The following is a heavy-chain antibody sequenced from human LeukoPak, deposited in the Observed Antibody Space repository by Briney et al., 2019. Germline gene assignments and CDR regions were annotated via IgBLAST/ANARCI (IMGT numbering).Heavy chain of an antibody. V-gene: IGHV3-23*01. CDR1: GFTFSSYA. Sequence: PGGSLRLSCAASGFTFSSYAMSWVRQAPGKGLEWVSGISGSGSSTYYADSVKGRFTISRDNSKNTLYLQMNSLRAEDTALYYCAKKSGLGFDYWGQGTLVTVSS. D-gene: IGHD3/OR15-3a*01. CDR3: AKKSGLGFDY. J-gene: IGHJ4*02. CDR2: ISGSGSST.